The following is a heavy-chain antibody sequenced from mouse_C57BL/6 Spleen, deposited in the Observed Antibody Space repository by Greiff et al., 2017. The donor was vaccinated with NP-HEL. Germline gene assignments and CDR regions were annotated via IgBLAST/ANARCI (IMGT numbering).Heavy chain of an antibody. CDR1: GFTFSSYA. CDR3: AIHYYGSSPYFDY. V-gene: IGHV5-4*01. CDR2: ISDGGSYT. J-gene: IGHJ2*01. D-gene: IGHD1-1*01. Sequence: EVHLVESGGGLVKPGGSLKLSCAASGFTFSSYAMSWVRQTPEKRLEWVATISDGGSYTYYPDNVKGRFTISRDNAKNNLYLQMSHLKSEDTAMYYCAIHYYGSSPYFDYWGQGTTLTVSS.